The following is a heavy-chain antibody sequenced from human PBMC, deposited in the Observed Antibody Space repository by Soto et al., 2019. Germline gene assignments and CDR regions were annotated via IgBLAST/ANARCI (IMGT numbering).Heavy chain of an antibody. CDR3: ENVGTGSSNWYPRDAFDI. Sequence: EVQRLESGGGLVQPWGSLRLSCAASGFTFSSYAMSWVRQAPGKGLAGVSAISGSGGSTYYADSVKGRFTISSDNSKNTLYLQMNNLRALNTAVYYCENVGTGSSNWYPRDAFDIWGQGTMVTVSS. CDR2: ISGSGGST. V-gene: IGHV3-23*01. D-gene: IGHD6-13*01. CDR1: GFTFSSYA. J-gene: IGHJ3*02.